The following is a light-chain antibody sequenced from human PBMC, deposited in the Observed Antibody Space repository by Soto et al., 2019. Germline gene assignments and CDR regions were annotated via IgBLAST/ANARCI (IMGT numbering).Light chain of an antibody. CDR2: GAS. CDR1: QIILTN. V-gene: IGKV3-15*01. J-gene: IGKJ4*01. CDR3: QQYHHWPVT. Sequence: IVMTQSPATLSVSPGERATLSCWASQIILTNLAWYQQKPGQAPRLLIYGASTRATGIPARFSGSGSGTDFTLTIDSLQSEDVAVYYCQQYHHWPVTFGGGTKVDIK.